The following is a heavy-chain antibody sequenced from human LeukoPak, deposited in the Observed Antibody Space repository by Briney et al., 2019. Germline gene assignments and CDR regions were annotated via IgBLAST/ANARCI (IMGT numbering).Heavy chain of an antibody. J-gene: IGHJ4*02. CDR2: ISWNSGSI. Sequence: PGGSLRLSCAASGFTFDDYAMHWVRQAPGKGLEWVSGISWNSGSIGYADSVKGRFTISRDNAKNSLYLQMNSLRAEDTALYYCAKDKRGIAAAGTLDNWGQGTLVTVSS. V-gene: IGHV3-9*01. CDR1: GFTFDDYA. CDR3: AKDKRGIAAAGTLDN. D-gene: IGHD6-13*01.